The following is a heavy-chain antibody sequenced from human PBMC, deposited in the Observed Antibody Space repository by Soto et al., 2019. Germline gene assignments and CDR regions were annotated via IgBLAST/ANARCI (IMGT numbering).Heavy chain of an antibody. D-gene: IGHD3-22*01. CDR3: AREELYYYDSSGSLALGGMDV. CDR2: IYHSGST. CDR1: GGSISSGGYS. V-gene: IGHV4-30-2*01. J-gene: IGHJ6*02. Sequence: SETLSLTCAVSGGSISSGGYSWSWIRQPPGKGLEWIGYIYHSGSTYYNPSLKSRVTISVDTSKNQFSLKLSSVTAADTAVYYCAREELYYYDSSGSLALGGMDVWGQGTTVTVSS.